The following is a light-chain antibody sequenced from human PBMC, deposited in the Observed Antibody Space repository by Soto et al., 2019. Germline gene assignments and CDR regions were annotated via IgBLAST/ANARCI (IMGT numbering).Light chain of an antibody. J-gene: IGKJ4*01. CDR1: QDISNY. CDR2: DAS. V-gene: IGKV1-33*01. Sequence: DIQMTQSPSSLSASVGDRVTITCQASQDISNYLNWYQQKPGKAPKLLIYDASNLETGVPSRFSGSGSGTDFTFTISSLQPEAIATYYCQQYDNLPLPFGGGTKVAIK. CDR3: QQYDNLPLP.